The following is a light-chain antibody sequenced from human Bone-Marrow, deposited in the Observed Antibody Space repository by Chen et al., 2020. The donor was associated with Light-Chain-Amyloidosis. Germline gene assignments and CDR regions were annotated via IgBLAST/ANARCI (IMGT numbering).Light chain of an antibody. J-gene: IGLJ3*02. CDR1: ALPDQY. V-gene: IGLV3-25*03. CDR3: QSADSTGIYRV. CDR2: KDS. Sequence: YELTQPPSVSVSPGQTARITCPGDALPDQYAYWYQQKAGQAPVLVINKDSERPSGIPERVSGSSSGTTVTLTSSGVQAEAESVYYCQSADSTGIYRVFGGGTKLTVL.